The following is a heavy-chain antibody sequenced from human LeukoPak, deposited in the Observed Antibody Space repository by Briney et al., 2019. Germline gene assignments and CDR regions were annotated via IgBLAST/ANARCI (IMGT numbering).Heavy chain of an antibody. V-gene: IGHV3-23*01. J-gene: IGHJ5*02. CDR3: AKDPRYSSSSNWFDP. Sequence: GGSLRLSCAASGLTFSSYAMSWVRQAPGKGLEWVSAISGSGGSTYYADSVKGRFTISRDNSKNTLYLQMNSLRAEDTAVYYCAKDPRYSSSSNWFDPWGQGTLVTVSS. D-gene: IGHD6-6*01. CDR1: GLTFSSYA. CDR2: ISGSGGST.